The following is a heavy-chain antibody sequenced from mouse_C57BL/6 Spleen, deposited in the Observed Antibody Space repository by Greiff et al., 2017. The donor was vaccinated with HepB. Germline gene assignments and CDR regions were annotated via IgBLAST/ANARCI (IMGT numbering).Heavy chain of an antibody. V-gene: IGHV1-77*01. CDR2: IGPGSGST. J-gene: IGHJ2*01. CDR3: ARMGWEFTTGY. CDR1: GYTFTDYY. Sequence: QVHVKQSGAELVKPGASVKISCKASGYTFTDYYINWVKQRPGQGLEWIGKIGPGSGSTYYNEKFKGKATLTADKSSSTAYMQLSSLPSEDSAVYFCARMGWEFTTGYWGQGTTLTVSS. D-gene: IGHD1-1*01.